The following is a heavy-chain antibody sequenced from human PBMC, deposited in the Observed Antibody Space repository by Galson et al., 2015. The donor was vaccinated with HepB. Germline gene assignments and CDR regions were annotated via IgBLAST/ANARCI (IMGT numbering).Heavy chain of an antibody. CDR1: GYSFTSYW. CDR3: ARVYCSGGSCYSLNWFDP. V-gene: IGHV5-51*03. Sequence: QSGAEVKKPGESLKISCKGSGYSFTSYWIGWVRQMPGKGLEWMGIIYPGDSDTRYSPSFQGQVTISADKSISTAYLQWSSLKASDTAMYYCARVYCSGGSCYSLNWFDPWGQGTLVTVFS. J-gene: IGHJ5*02. CDR2: IYPGDSDT. D-gene: IGHD2-15*01.